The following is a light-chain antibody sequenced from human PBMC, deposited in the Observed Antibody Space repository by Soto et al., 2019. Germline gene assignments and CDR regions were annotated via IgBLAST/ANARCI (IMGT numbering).Light chain of an antibody. CDR3: QQYNNWPPIT. CDR1: QSVGTN. Sequence: VMTQSPATLSVSPGERATLSCRASQSVGTNLAWYQQKRGQPPRLLIFGAYARVADIPARFSGSGSGTEFTLTISSLQSEDFAVYYCQQYNNWPPITFGQGTRLEIK. CDR2: GAY. J-gene: IGKJ5*01. V-gene: IGKV3-15*01.